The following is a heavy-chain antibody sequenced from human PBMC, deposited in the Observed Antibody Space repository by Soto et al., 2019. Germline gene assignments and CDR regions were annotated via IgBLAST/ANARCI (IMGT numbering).Heavy chain of an antibody. V-gene: IGHV4-59*08. CDR3: ASRHGGTFDY. CDR1: GGSISSYY. CDR2: IYYSGST. Sequence: HVQLQESGPGLVKPSETLSLTCTVSGGSISSYYWSWIRQPPGKGLEWIGYIYYSGSTNYNPSLMSRVTISVDTSKNQFSLNQSSVAAADTAVYYCASRHGGTFDYWGQGTLVTVSS. J-gene: IGHJ4*02. D-gene: IGHD1-26*01.